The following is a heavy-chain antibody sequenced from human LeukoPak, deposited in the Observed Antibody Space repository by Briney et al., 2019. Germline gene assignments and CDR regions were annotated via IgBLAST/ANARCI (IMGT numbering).Heavy chain of an antibody. Sequence: GGSLRLSCAASRFTFSSYGMHWVRQAPGKGLEWVAYIQYDGSNAQYADSVKGRFSISRDSSKNILYLQMNSLRAEDTAVYYCAKDRCSNGVGRYYYYMDVWGKGTTVTISS. J-gene: IGHJ6*03. CDR2: IQYDGSNA. D-gene: IGHD2-8*01. CDR3: AKDRCSNGVGRYYYYMDV. CDR1: RFTFSSYG. V-gene: IGHV3-30*02.